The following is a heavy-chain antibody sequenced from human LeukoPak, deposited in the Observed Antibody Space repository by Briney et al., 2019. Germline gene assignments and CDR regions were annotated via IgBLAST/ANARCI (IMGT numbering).Heavy chain of an antibody. J-gene: IGHJ4*02. CDR2: INPNNCGT. V-gene: IGHV1-2*02. D-gene: IGHD1-26*01. CDR3: ARGYALYSGRYIDFDY. Sequence: ASVKLPCKASGYTFTGHYMHWVRKAPGQGLEWMGWINPNNCGTNYAQKFQGRVTMTRDTSISTAYMELSRLRSDDTAVYYCARGYALYSGRYIDFDYWGQGTLVTVSS. CDR1: GYTFTGHY.